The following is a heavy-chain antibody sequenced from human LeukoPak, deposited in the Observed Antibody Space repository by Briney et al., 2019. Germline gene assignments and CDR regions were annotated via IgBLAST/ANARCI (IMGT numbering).Heavy chain of an antibody. CDR3: ARGRFGEHPNLPILGWFDP. Sequence: KPSETLSLTCTVSGGSISSYYWSWIRQPAGKGLEWIGRIYTSGSTNYNPSLKSRVTMSVDTSKNQFSLKLSSVTAADTAVYYCARGRFGEHPNLPILGWFDPWGKGTTVTVSS. D-gene: IGHD3-10*01. CDR1: GGSISSYY. V-gene: IGHV4-4*07. J-gene: IGHJ6*04. CDR2: IYTSGST.